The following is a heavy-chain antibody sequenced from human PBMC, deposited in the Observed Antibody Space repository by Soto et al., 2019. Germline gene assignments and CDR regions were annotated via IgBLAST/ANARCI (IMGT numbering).Heavy chain of an antibody. V-gene: IGHV4-39*01. J-gene: IGHJ4*02. CDR3: ARLPMYSYGYPHPDY. CDR2: IYYSGST. CDR1: GGSISSSSYY. D-gene: IGHD5-18*01. Sequence: SETLSLTCAVSGGSISSSSYYWGWIRQPPGKGLEWIGSIYYSGSTYYNPSLKSRVTISVDTSKNQFSLKLSSVTAADTAVYYCARLPMYSYGYPHPDYWGQGTLVTVSS.